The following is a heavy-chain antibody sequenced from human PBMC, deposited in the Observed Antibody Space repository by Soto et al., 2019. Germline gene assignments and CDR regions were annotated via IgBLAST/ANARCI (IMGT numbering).Heavy chain of an antibody. D-gene: IGHD3-3*01. Sequence: EVQLVESGGGLVQPGGSLRLSCAASGFTLSRYWMHWVRQAPGKGLVWVSRINSDGSSTSYADAVKGRFTISRDNAKNTRYLQMNSLRAEDTAVYYCARDAYYDFWSGLSQYYYYYMDVWGKGTTVTVSS. J-gene: IGHJ6*03. V-gene: IGHV3-74*01. CDR2: INSDGSST. CDR1: GFTLSRYW. CDR3: ARDAYYDFWSGLSQYYYYYMDV.